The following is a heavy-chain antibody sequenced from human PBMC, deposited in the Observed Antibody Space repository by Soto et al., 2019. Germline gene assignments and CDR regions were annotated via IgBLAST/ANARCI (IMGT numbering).Heavy chain of an antibody. J-gene: IGHJ6*02. CDR1: GYTFTSYG. D-gene: IGHD4-17*01. Sequence: QVQLVQSGAEVKKPGASVKVSCKASGYTFTSYGISWVRQAPGQGLEWMGWISAYKGNTNYAQKXXGRVTRTTDTXXSXAXXELRSLRSDDTAVYYCARVMDYGDPAARLNYGMDVWGQGTTVTVSS. CDR2: ISAYKGNT. CDR3: ARVMDYGDPAARLNYGMDV. V-gene: IGHV1-18*01.